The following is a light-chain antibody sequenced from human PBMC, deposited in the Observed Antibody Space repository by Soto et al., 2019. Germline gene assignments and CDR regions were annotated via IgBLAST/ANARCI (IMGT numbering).Light chain of an antibody. CDR3: QQFGSSPGFT. CDR2: AAS. V-gene: IGKV3-20*01. CDR1: QSINNRY. Sequence: EIVLTQSQGTLSLSPGERATLACSASQSINNRYLAWYQQKPGQAPRLLIYAASSRATGIPDRFSGSGSGTDFTLTISSLEPEDFAVYYCQQFGSSPGFTFGPGTKVDIK. J-gene: IGKJ3*01.